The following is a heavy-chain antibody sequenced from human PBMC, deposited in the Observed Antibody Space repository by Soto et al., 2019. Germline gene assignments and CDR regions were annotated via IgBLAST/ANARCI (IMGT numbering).Heavy chain of an antibody. J-gene: IGHJ4*02. CDR1: GGTFSSYA. V-gene: IGHV1-69*13. D-gene: IGHD3-22*01. Sequence: ASVKVSCKASGGTFSSYAISWVRQAPGQGLEWMGGIIPIFGTANYAQKFQGRVTITADESTSTAYMELSSLRSEDTAMYYCASPPGDYYDSSGYYGYWGQGTLVTVSS. CDR3: ASPPGDYYDSSGYYGY. CDR2: IIPIFGTA.